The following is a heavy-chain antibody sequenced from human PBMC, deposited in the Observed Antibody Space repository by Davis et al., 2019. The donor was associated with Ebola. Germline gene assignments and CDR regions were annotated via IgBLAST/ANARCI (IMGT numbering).Heavy chain of an antibody. CDR3: ARDPPNAMPVYYMDV. J-gene: IGHJ6*03. CDR1: GITFSDYH. D-gene: IGHD2-2*01. V-gene: IGHV3-11*04. CDR2: MSTTGATR. Sequence: PGGSLRLSCAASGITFSDYHMSWVRQAPGKGLEWIAYMSTTGATRYDADSVKGRFIISRDNAKNSLYLQMNSLRVEDTAVYFCARDPPNAMPVYYMDVWGNGTTVTVSS.